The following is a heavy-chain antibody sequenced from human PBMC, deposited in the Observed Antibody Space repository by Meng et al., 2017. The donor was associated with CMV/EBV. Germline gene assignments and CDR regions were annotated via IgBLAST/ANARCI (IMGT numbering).Heavy chain of an antibody. D-gene: IGHD2-2*01. CDR3: ARGYCSSTSCSAPDY. J-gene: IGHJ4*02. Sequence: SVKVSCKASGYTFTSYGIGWVRPAPGQGLEWMGRIIPILGIANYAQKFQGRVTITADKSTSTAYMELSSLRSEDTAVYYCARGYCSSTSCSAPDYWGQGTLVTVSS. CDR1: GYTFTSYG. CDR2: IIPILGIA. V-gene: IGHV1-69*04.